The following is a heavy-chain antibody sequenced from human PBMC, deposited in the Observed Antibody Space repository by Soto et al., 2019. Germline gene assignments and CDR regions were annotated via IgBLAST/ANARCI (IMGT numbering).Heavy chain of an antibody. J-gene: IGHJ5*02. D-gene: IGHD6-19*01. CDR3: ARKQWVVPNWFDP. V-gene: IGHV4-4*02. CDR2: MYHTGST. Sequence: QVQLQESGPGLVKPSGTLSLTCAVSGGSISSSYWWSWVRQPPGKGLEWIGEMYHTGSTNYNPSLKNRVTISVDKSNNQFSLRVSSVTAADTAVYYCARKQWVVPNWFDPWGQGILVTVSS. CDR1: GGSISSSYW.